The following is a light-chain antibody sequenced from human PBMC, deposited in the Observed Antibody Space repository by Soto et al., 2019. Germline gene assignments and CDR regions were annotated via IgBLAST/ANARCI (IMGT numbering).Light chain of an antibody. CDR1: QSVSSSY. J-gene: IGKJ4*01. CDR3: QQYGSSALT. CDR2: GTS. Sequence: EIVLTQSPGTLSLSPGERATLSCRASQSVSSSYLVWYQQRPGQPPRLLIYGTSNRAAGIPDRFTGTGSGTDFTLIIYRLEPEDSAVYYCQQYGSSALTFGGGTKVEIK. V-gene: IGKV3-20*01.